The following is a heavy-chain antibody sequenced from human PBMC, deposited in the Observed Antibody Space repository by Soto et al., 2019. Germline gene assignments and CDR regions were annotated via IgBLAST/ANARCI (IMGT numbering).Heavy chain of an antibody. CDR2: ISPNGNNQ. J-gene: IGHJ4*02. Sequence: PGGSLRLSCASPGFSFIIYALHWVRQAPGKGLEWVAVISPNGNNQYYADSVKGRFTISRDTSKSTLYLQMTSLRPEDTAVYYCASGAAYYYDTSRYWGQGTLVTVSS. V-gene: IGHV3-30-3*01. CDR1: GFSFIIYA. CDR3: ASGAAYYYDTSRY. D-gene: IGHD3-22*01.